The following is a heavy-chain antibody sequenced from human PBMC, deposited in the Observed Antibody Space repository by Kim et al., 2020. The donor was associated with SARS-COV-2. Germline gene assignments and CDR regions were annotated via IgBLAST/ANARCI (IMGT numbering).Heavy chain of an antibody. Sequence: SQTLSLTCAISGDSVSSNSATWSWIRQSPSRGLEWLGRTYYRSRWYHDYAVSVKSRMTLNPDTSKNQFSLQLNSVTPEDTAVYYCARSDYFDYWGQGTLVTVSS. CDR2: TYYRSRWYH. CDR3: ARSDYFDY. V-gene: IGHV6-1*01. CDR1: GDSVSSNSAT. J-gene: IGHJ4*02.